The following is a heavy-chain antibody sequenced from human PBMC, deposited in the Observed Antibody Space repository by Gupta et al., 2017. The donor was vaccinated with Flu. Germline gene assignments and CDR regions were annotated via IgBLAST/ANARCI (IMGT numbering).Heavy chain of an antibody. CDR3: ARVSDSHDYGDYGSPRYYFDY. CDR1: GYTFTSYA. CDR2: INAGNGNT. Sequence: QVQLGQSGAEVKKPGASVKVSCKASGYTFTSYAMHWVRQAPGQRLEWMGWINAGNGNTKYSQKFQGRVTITRDTSASTAYMELSSLRSEDTAVYYCARVSDSHDYGDYGSPRYYFDYWGQGTLVTVSS. V-gene: IGHV1-3*01. J-gene: IGHJ4*02. D-gene: IGHD4-17*01.